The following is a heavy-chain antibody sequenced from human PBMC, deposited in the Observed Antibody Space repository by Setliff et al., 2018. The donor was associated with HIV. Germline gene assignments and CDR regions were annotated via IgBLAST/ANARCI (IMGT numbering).Heavy chain of an antibody. J-gene: IGHJ4*01. Sequence: PSETLSLTCTVSGGSVSSPGYYWGWIRQPPGKGLEWIAIIHQSGTAHKRPSLKSRVTISIDTSENLFSLKLSGVTAADTAIYYCARQVGEGKWYLDSWGHGTLVTVSS. D-gene: IGHD1-26*01. V-gene: IGHV4-39*01. CDR2: IHQSGTA. CDR3: ARQVGEGKWYLDS. CDR1: GGSVSSPGYY.